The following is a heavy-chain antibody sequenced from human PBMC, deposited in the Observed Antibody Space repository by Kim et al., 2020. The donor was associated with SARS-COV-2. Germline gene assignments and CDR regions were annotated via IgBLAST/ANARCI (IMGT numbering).Heavy chain of an antibody. CDR2: IYYSGST. J-gene: IGHJ6*02. CDR1: GGSISSYY. Sequence: SETLSLTCTVSGGSISSYYWSWIRQPPGKGLEWIGYIYYSGSTNYNPSLKSRVTISVDTSKNQFSLKLSSVTAADTAVYYCARDRIVVVPAADGDYYYYYGMDVWGQGTTVTVSS. CDR3: ARDRIVVVPAADGDYYYYYGMDV. D-gene: IGHD2-2*01. V-gene: IGHV4-59*01.